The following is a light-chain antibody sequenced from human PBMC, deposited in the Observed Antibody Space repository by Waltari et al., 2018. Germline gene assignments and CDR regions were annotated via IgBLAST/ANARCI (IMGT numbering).Light chain of an antibody. CDR3: QQYYTTPHT. J-gene: IGKJ2*01. CDR1: QSVVHSASNKNY. Sequence: DIVMTQSPDSLAVSLGERATINCKSSQSVVHSASNKNYLAWYQQKPGQPPKLLIYWASSRESGVPDRFSGSGSGTDFTLTISSLQADDVAVYHCQQYYTTPHTFGQGTKLEIK. V-gene: IGKV4-1*01. CDR2: WAS.